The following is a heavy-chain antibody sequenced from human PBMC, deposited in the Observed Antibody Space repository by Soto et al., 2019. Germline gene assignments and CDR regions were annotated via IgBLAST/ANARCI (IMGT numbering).Heavy chain of an antibody. CDR3: ARAPPLLLWFGPEGSGGYFDY. CDR2: ISSSGSTI. Sequence: PGGSLRLSCAASGFTFSSYEMNWVRQAPGRGLEWVSYISSSGSTIYYADSVKGRFTISRDNAKNSLYLQMNSLRAEDTAVYYCARAPPLLLWFGPEGSGGYFDYWGQGTLVTVSS. J-gene: IGHJ4*02. D-gene: IGHD3-10*01. CDR1: GFTFSSYE. V-gene: IGHV3-48*03.